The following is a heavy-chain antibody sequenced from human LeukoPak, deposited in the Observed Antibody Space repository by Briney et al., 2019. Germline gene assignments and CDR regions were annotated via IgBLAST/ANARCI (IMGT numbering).Heavy chain of an antibody. CDR2: IWYDGSNK. V-gene: IGHV3-33*08. Sequence: GGSLRLSCAASGFTFSSFAMTWVRQAPGKGLEWVAVIWYDGSNKYYADSVKGRFTISRDNSKNTLYLQMNSLRAEDTAVYYCARDYGDYTAMGDYWGQGTLVTVSS. J-gene: IGHJ4*02. CDR1: GFTFSSFA. CDR3: ARDYGDYTAMGDY. D-gene: IGHD5-18*01.